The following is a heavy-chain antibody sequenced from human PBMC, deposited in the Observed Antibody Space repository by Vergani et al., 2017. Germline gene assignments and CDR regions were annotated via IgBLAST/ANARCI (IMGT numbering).Heavy chain of an antibody. CDR1: GGSISSSSYY. D-gene: IGHD1-26*01. V-gene: IGHV4-39*01. Sequence: QLQLQDSGPGLVKPSETLSLTCTVSGGSISSSSYYWGWIRQPPGKGLEWIGSIYYSGSTYYNPSLKSRVTISVDTSKNQFSLKLSSVTAADTAVYYCARRGGSYYFDYWGQGTLVTVSP. CDR3: ARRGGSYYFDY. J-gene: IGHJ4*02. CDR2: IYYSGST.